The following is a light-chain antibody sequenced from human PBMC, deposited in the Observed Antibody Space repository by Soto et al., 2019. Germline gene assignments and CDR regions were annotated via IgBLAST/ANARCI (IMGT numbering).Light chain of an antibody. CDR1: QSVSSN. V-gene: IGKV3-15*01. J-gene: IGKJ4*01. CDR3: QQYNNWPPLT. Sequence: EIVMTQSPATLSVSPGERATLSCRASQSVSSNLASYQQKPGQAPRLLIYGASTRATDIPARFSGGGSGTEFTLTISSLQSEDFAVYYCQQYNNWPPLTFGGGTKVEIK. CDR2: GAS.